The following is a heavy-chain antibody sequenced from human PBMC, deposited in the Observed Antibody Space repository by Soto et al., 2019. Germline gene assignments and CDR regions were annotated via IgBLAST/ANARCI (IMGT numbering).Heavy chain of an antibody. D-gene: IGHD1-26*01. CDR1: GGSISSSSYY. J-gene: IGHJ3*02. Sequence: QLQLQESGPGLVKPSETLSLTCTVSGGSISSSSYYWGWIRQPPGKGLEWIGSIYYSGSTYYNPSLKSRVTISVDTSKNQFSLKLSSVTAADTAVYYCAGWELLHHDAFDIWGQGTMVTVSS. CDR3: AGWELLHHDAFDI. V-gene: IGHV4-39*01. CDR2: IYYSGST.